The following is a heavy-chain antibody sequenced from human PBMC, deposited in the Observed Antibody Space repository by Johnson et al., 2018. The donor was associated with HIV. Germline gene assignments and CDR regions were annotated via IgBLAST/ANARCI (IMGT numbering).Heavy chain of an antibody. CDR1: GFTLSSSA. Sequence: QVQLVESGGGVVQPGRSLRLSCEASGFTLSSSAFHWVLQAPGKGLEWVAVISYDGSNKYYADSVKGRFTISRDNSKNTLYLQMNSLRAEDTALYYCARVLGSGGGCYSDAVDIWGQGTMVTVSS. J-gene: IGHJ3*02. V-gene: IGHV3-30-3*01. CDR2: ISYDGSNK. CDR3: ARVLGSGGGCYSDAVDI. D-gene: IGHD2-15*01.